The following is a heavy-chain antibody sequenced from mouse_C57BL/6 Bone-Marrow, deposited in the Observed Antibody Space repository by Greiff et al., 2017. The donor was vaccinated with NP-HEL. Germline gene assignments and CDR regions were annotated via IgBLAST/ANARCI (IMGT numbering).Heavy chain of an antibody. CDR2: IDPETGGT. CDR1: GYTFTDYE. D-gene: IGHD1-1*01. J-gene: IGHJ4*01. Sequence: QVQLQQSGAELVRPGASVTLSCKASGYTFTDYEMHWVKQTPVHGLEWIGAIDPETGGTAYNQKFKGKAILTADKSSSTAYMELRSLTSEDSAVYYCTSPIYYDGSSLYYAMDYWGQGTSVTVSS. CDR3: TSPIYYDGSSLYYAMDY. V-gene: IGHV1-15*01.